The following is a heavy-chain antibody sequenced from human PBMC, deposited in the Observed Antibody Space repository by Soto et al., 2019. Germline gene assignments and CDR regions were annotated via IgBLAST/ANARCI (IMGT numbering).Heavy chain of an antibody. D-gene: IGHD1-1*01. CDR1: GGSFSGYY. Sequence: PSETLSLTCAVYGGSFSGYYWSWIRQPPGKGLEWIGEINHSGSTNYNPSLKSRVTISVDTSKNQFSLKLSSVTAADTAVYYCASSVQLNWFDPWGQGTLVTVSS. CDR2: INHSGST. CDR3: ASSVQLNWFDP. J-gene: IGHJ5*02. V-gene: IGHV4-34*01.